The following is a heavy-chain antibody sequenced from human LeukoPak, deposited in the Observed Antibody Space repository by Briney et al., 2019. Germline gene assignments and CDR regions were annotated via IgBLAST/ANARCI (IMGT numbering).Heavy chain of an antibody. CDR1: GFTFSSYA. CDR3: AKAVGSGSYVDY. Sequence: GGSLRLSCAASGFTFSSYAMHWVRQAPGKGLEWVAVISYDGSNKYYADSVKGRFTIPRDNSKNTLYLQMNSLRAEDTAVYYCAKAVGSGSYVDYWGQGTLVTVSS. J-gene: IGHJ4*02. CDR2: ISYDGSNK. V-gene: IGHV3-30*14. D-gene: IGHD3-10*01.